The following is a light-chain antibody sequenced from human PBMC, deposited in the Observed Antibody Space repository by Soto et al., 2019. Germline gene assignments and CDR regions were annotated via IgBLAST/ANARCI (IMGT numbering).Light chain of an antibody. J-gene: IGLJ1*01. CDR3: QSYDSSLSVHV. CDR1: STNIGAGYD. CDR2: GNS. V-gene: IGLV1-40*01. Sequence: QSVLTQPPSVSGAPGQRVTISWTGSSTNIGAGYDVHWYQQLPGTAPKLLIYGNSNRPSGVPDRFSGSKSGTSASLAITGLQAEDEADYYCQSYDSSLSVHVFGTGTKVTVL.